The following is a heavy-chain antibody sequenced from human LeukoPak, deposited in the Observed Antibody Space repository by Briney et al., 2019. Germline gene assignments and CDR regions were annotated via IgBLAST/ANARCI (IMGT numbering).Heavy chain of an antibody. CDR1: GFTLGGYG. J-gene: IGHJ4*02. CDR3: TRYNNDHFDY. V-gene: IGHV3-33*01. D-gene: IGHD1-14*01. CDR2: IAHDGSRA. Sequence: GGSLRLSCAGSGFTLGGYGMHWFRQTPGKGLEWVAVIAHDGSRAFYADSVKGRFTISRDNSKNTMSVQMDDLRAEDTAVYYCTRYNNDHFDYWGQGTLVTVSS.